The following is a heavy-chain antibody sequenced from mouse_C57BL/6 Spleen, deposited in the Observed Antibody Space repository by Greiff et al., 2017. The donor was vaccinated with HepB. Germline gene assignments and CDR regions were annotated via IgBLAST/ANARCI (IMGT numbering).Heavy chain of an antibody. D-gene: IGHD2-2*01. J-gene: IGHJ1*03. Sequence: EVKLQESGPELVKPGASVKIPCKASGYTFTDYNMDWVKQSHGKSLEWIGDINPNNGGTIYNQKFKGKATLTVDKSSSTAYMELRSLTSEDTAVYYCARRLWLRGWYFDVWGTGTTVTVSS. CDR3: ARRLWLRGWYFDV. V-gene: IGHV1-18*01. CDR2: INPNNGGT. CDR1: GYTFTDYN.